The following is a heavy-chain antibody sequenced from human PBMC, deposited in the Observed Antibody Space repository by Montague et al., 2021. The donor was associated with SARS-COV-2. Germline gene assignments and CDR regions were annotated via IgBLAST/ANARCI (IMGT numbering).Heavy chain of an antibody. J-gene: IGHJ4*02. CDR3: ARSHDYRGNDYFDS. Sequence: SETLSLTCAVYGGSLSGFYWTWIRQAPGKGLEWVGEITHGGSTSYSPALKSRLTISLDMSKNQFSLKLDSVTAADTATYYCARSHDYRGNDYFDSWGQGALVIASS. D-gene: IGHD4-23*01. CDR1: GGSLSGFY. CDR2: ITHGGST. V-gene: IGHV4-34*01.